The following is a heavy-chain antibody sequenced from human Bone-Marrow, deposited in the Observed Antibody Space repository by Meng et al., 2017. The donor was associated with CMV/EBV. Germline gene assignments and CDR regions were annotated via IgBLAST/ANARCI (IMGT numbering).Heavy chain of an antibody. V-gene: IGHV4-59*01. D-gene: IGHD3-3*01. CDR2: IYYSGST. CDR3: ARSATAEWLLFDY. J-gene: IGHJ4*02. Sequence: SETLSLTCTVSGGSISSYYWSWIRQSPGKGLEWIGYIYYSGSTNYNPSLKSRVTISVDTSKNQFSLKLSSVTAADTAVYYCARSATAEWLLFDYWAQGTLVTVSS. CDR1: GGSISSYY.